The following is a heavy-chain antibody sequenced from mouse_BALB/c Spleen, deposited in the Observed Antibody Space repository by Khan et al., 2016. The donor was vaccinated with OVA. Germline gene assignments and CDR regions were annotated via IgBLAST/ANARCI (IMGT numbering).Heavy chain of an antibody. CDR2: INPSNGGT. CDR1: GYTFTSYY. CDR3: TRGGAWATMLSWFAY. J-gene: IGHJ3*01. Sequence: QVQLQQPGAELVKPGASVKLSCKASGYTFTSYYMYWVKQRPGQGLEWIGGINPSNGGTNFNEKFKSKATLTVDKSSSTAYMQLSSLTSEDSAVYYCTRGGAWATMLSWFAYWCQGTLVTVSA. V-gene: IGHV1S81*02. D-gene: IGHD2-1*01.